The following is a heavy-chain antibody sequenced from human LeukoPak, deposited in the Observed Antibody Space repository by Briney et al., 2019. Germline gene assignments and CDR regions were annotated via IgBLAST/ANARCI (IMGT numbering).Heavy chain of an antibody. CDR1: GFTFSSYA. CDR3: AMIYYGSGSYTFDY. D-gene: IGHD3-10*01. CDR2: VSYDGSNK. V-gene: IGHV3-30-3*01. J-gene: IGHJ4*02. Sequence: GGSLRLSCAASGFTFSSYAMHWVRQAPGKGLEWVAVVSYDGSNKYYADSVKGRFTISRDNSKNTLYLQMNSLRAEDTAVYYCAMIYYGSGSYTFDYWGQGTLVTVSS.